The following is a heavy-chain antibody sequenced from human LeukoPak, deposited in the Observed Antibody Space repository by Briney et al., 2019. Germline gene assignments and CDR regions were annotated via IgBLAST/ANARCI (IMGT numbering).Heavy chain of an antibody. J-gene: IGHJ4*02. CDR2: IHTSGST. CDR1: GGSISSYY. CDR3: AGTQHGELDY. D-gene: IGHD7-27*01. V-gene: IGHV4-4*07. Sequence: PSETLCLTCTVSGGSISSYYWIWVRQPAGKGLEWIGRIHTSGSTNYNPSLKSRVTMSLDTSKNQFSLKLTSVTAADTAVFYRAGTQHGELDYWGQGALVTVSS.